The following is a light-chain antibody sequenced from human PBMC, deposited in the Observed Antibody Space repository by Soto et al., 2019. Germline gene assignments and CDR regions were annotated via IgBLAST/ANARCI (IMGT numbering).Light chain of an antibody. Sequence: EIVMTQSPATLSVSPEERVTLSCRASQSVSSNLAWYQQKPGQSPRLLIYGASTRATGIPARFSGSGSGTEFTLTISSLQSEDFAVYYCQQYINLWTFGQGTKVDSK. CDR2: GAS. V-gene: IGKV3-15*01. CDR1: QSVSSN. J-gene: IGKJ1*01. CDR3: QQYINLWT.